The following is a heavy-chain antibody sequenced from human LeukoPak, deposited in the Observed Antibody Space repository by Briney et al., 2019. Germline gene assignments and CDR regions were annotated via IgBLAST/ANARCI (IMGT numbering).Heavy chain of an antibody. CDR2: IDPSDSYT. V-gene: IGHV5-10-1*01. J-gene: IGHJ4*02. D-gene: IGHD2-21*02. CDR1: GYGFTSYW. CDR3: ARLELAYCGGDCYSLDY. Sequence: RGESLKISCKGSGYGFTSYWISWVRQMPGKGLEWMGRIDPSDSYTNYSPSFQGHVTISADKSISTAYLQWSSLKASDTAMYYCARLELAYCGGDCYSLDYWGQGTLVTVSS.